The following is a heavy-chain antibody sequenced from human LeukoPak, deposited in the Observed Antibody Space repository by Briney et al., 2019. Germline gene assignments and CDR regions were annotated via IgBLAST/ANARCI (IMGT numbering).Heavy chain of an antibody. CDR2: MNPHSGNT. CDR3: ARGQYSSSWYTYYYYYGMDV. V-gene: IGHV1-8*01. CDR1: GYTFTSYD. D-gene: IGHD6-13*01. J-gene: IGHJ6*02. Sequence: ASVKVSCKASGYTFTSYDINWVRQATGQGLEWMGWMNPHSGNTGYAQKFQGRVTMTRNTSISTAYMELSSLRSEDTAVYYCARGQYSSSWYTYYYYYGMDVWGQGTTVTVSS.